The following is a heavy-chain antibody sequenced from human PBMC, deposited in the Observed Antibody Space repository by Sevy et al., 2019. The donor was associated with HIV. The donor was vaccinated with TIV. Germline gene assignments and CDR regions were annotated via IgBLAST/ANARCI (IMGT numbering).Heavy chain of an antibody. Sequence: GESLKISCKGSGYSFTSYWIGWVRQMPGKGLEWMGMIYPGDSDTRYSPSFQGQVTISADKSISTAYLQWSSLKASDTAMYYCARHPRLYDFWSGQIDYWGQGTLVTVSS. D-gene: IGHD3-3*01. CDR3: ARHPRLYDFWSGQIDY. CDR1: GYSFTSYW. J-gene: IGHJ4*02. CDR2: IYPGDSDT. V-gene: IGHV5-51*01.